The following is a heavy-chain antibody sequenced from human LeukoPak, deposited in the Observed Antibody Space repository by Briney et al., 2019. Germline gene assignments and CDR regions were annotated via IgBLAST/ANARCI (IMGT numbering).Heavy chain of an antibody. CDR3: AYNEYYFDY. CDR1: GFTFTNYA. CDR2: ISGSAGST. D-gene: IGHD3-10*01. V-gene: IGHV3-23*01. Sequence: GGSLRLSCAASGFTFTNYAMSWVRQAPGKGLEWVSGISGSAGSTYYADSVKGRFTISRDNSKNTLYLQMNGLRAEDTAVYYCAYNEYYFDYWGQGTLVTVSS. J-gene: IGHJ4*02.